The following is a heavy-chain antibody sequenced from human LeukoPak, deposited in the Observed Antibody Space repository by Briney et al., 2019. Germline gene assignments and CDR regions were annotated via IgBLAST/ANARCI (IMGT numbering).Heavy chain of an antibody. D-gene: IGHD6-19*01. Sequence: SETLSLTCTVSGYSISSGYYWGWIRQPPGKGLEWIGEINHSGSTNYNPSLKSRVTISVDTSKNQFSLKLSSVTAADTAVYYCARARRSSGWYLREQIFDYWGQGTLVTVSS. CDR1: GYSISSGYY. CDR3: ARARRSSGWYLREQIFDY. V-gene: IGHV4-38-2*02. CDR2: INHSGST. J-gene: IGHJ4*02.